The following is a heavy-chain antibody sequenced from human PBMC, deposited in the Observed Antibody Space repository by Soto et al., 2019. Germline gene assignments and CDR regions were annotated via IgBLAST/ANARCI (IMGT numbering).Heavy chain of an antibody. Sequence: SETLSLTCTDSGGSISSGSYYWSWIRQHPGKGLEWIGYIHYSGSTYYNPSLKSRVTISLDTSKNQFSLKLSSVTAADTAVYYCARESLAYCGGDCYSSPFDYWGQGTLVTVSS. J-gene: IGHJ4*02. V-gene: IGHV4-31*03. D-gene: IGHD2-21*02. CDR2: IHYSGST. CDR1: GGSISSGSYY. CDR3: ARESLAYCGGDCYSSPFDY.